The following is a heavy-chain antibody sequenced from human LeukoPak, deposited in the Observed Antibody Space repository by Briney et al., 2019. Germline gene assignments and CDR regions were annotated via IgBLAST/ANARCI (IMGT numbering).Heavy chain of an antibody. V-gene: IGHV3-23*05. CDR3: AKSAVYYDFWSLPNDY. D-gene: IGHD3-3*01. J-gene: IGHJ4*02. Sequence: GGSLRLSCEASGFTFSAYAMTWVRQAPGQGLEWVSSIGSDNKPHYSESVKGRFAISRDNSKSMLFLQLNSLRAEDTAVYYCAKSAVYYDFWSLPNDYWGQGTLVTVPS. CDR1: GFTFSAYA. CDR2: IGSDNKP.